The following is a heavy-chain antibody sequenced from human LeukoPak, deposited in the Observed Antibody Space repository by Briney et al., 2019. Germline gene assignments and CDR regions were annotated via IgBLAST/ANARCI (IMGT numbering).Heavy chain of an antibody. CDR3: ARASDPWLQLT. V-gene: IGHV3-7*05. CDR1: GFTFSNYW. CDR2: MKQDGSEK. Sequence: GGSLRLSCAASGFTFSNYWMIWVRQAPGKGLEWVGNMKQDGSEKRYADSVRGRFSISRDNAQTSLYLQMNSLRAEDTAVYYCARASDPWLQLTWGQGTLVTVSS. D-gene: IGHD5-24*01. J-gene: IGHJ5*02.